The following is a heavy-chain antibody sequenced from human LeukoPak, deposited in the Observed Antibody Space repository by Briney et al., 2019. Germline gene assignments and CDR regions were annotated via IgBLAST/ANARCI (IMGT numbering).Heavy chain of an antibody. CDR1: GDSVTTTHFY. Sequence: PSETLSLTCTVSGDSVTTTHFYWGWIRQAPGKGLEWIGSLYYCLNTYYNPSLKSRVTIPVDTSLNQFSLILTSVTAADTGVYYCARLRVQQLASSYYMDVWGKGTTVTVSS. D-gene: IGHD6-13*01. CDR2: LYYCLNT. CDR3: ARLRVQQLASSYYMDV. J-gene: IGHJ6*03. V-gene: IGHV4-39*01.